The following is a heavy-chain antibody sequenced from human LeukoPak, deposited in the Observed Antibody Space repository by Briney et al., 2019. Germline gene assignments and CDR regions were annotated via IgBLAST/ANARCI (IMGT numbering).Heavy chain of an antibody. D-gene: IGHD2-21*01. CDR2: IYYSGST. CDR3: ARRVSPYYYYMDA. J-gene: IGHJ6*03. Sequence: SETLSLTCTVSGGSISSYYWNWIRQPPGKGLEWIGYIYYSGSTNYNPSLKSRVTISVDTSKNQFSLKLSSVTAADTAVYYCARRVSPYYYYMDAWGKGTTVTISS. V-gene: IGHV4-59*01. CDR1: GGSISSYY.